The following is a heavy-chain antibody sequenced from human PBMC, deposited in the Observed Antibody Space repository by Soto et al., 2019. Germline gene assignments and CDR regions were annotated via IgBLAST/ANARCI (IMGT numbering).Heavy chain of an antibody. J-gene: IGHJ4*02. CDR1: GGSISTSSYF. Sequence: PSETLSLTCSVSGGSISTSSYFWFCIRQPPWKGLEWVGAVHYSGSANYRSSLQSRVTISVDTSQNQFSLRLRSVTAADTAVYYCARHRWGSGSYSGLLDFWGQGALVTVSS. V-gene: IGHV4-39*01. D-gene: IGHD3-10*01. CDR3: ARHRWGSGSYSGLLDF. CDR2: VHYSGSA.